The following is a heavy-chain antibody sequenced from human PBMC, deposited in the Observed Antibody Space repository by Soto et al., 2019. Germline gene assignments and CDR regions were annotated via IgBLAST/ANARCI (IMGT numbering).Heavy chain of an antibody. D-gene: IGHD6-19*01. CDR3: AKVTHRGPIAVAGPLGS. J-gene: IGHJ4*02. CDR2: FNPSGLST. V-gene: IGHV1-46*01. Sequence: QVHLVQSGAEVKKPGASVNVSCQASGSITNHHMHWVRQAPGQGLEWMGIFNPSGLSTTYAQKFQGGVTITRDTATSTVYRELSSLTSEDTAVYFCAKVTHRGPIAVAGPLGSWGQGTLVIVSS. CDR1: GSITNHH.